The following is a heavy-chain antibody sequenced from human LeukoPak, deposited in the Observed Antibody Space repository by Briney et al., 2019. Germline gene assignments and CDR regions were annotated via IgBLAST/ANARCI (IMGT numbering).Heavy chain of an antibody. J-gene: IGHJ6*02. D-gene: IGHD3-9*01. CDR3: AREGYDILTGYYYDYYYYYGMDV. CDR1: GYTFTSYD. Sequence: GASVKVSCKASGYTFTSYDINWVRRATGQGLEWMGWMNPNSGNTGYAQKFQGRVTMTRNTSISTAYMELSSLRSEDTAVYYCAREGYDILTGYYYDYYYYYGMDVWGQGTTVTVPS. CDR2: MNPNSGNT. V-gene: IGHV1-8*01.